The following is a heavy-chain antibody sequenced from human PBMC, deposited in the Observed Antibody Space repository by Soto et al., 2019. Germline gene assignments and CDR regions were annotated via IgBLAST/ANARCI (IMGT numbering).Heavy chain of an antibody. Sequence: QVQLVQSGAEVKKPGSSVKVSCKASGGTFSSYAISWVRQAPGQGLEWMGGIMPIFGTATYAQKFQGRVTITADESTSTAYMELSSLRSEDTAVYYCASFTVTKAAGYFDLWGRGTLVTVSS. CDR1: GGTFSSYA. CDR2: IMPIFGTA. CDR3: ASFTVTKAAGYFDL. J-gene: IGHJ2*01. D-gene: IGHD4-4*01. V-gene: IGHV1-69*01.